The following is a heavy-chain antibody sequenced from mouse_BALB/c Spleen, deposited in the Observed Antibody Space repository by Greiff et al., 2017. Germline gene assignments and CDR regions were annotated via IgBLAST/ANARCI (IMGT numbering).Heavy chain of an antibody. V-gene: IGHV1S16*01. Sequence: QVQLQQPGAELVKPGASVKLSCKASGYTFTSYWMYWVKLRPGQGFEWIGEINPSNGGTNYNEKFKRKATLTVDKSSSTAYMQLSSLTSEDSAVYYCTIETGYDDAMDYWGQGTSVTGSS. J-gene: IGHJ4*01. D-gene: IGHD2-2*01. CDR1: GYTFTSYW. CDR2: INPSNGGT. CDR3: TIETGYDDAMDY.